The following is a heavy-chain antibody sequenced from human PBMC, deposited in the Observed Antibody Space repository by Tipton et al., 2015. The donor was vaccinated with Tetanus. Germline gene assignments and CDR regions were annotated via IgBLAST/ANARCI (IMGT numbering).Heavy chain of an antibody. CDR3: ARRGDNWFSDL. CDR1: GGSISDYY. J-gene: IGHJ2*01. Sequence: TLSLTCTVSGGSISDYYWSWIRQPVGKRLEWIGRIHSGGSTTYNPSLKSRVTMSVDMSKNQVSLTVTSVTAADTAVYHCARRGDNWFSDLWGRGTLVTVSS. V-gene: IGHV4-4*07. CDR2: IHSGGST. D-gene: IGHD2-21*02.